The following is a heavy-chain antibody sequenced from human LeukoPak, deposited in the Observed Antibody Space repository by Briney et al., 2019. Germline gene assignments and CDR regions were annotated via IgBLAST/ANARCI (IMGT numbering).Heavy chain of an antibody. CDR1: GFTFTSYA. CDR3: ASPGAYY. Sequence: PGGSLRLSCAASGFTFTSYAMSWVRQAPGKGLEYVSTISSNGGSTYYANSVKGRFTISRDNSKNTLYLHMGSLRAEDMAVYYCASPGAYYWGQGTLVTVSS. CDR2: ISSNGGST. V-gene: IGHV3-64*01. J-gene: IGHJ4*02.